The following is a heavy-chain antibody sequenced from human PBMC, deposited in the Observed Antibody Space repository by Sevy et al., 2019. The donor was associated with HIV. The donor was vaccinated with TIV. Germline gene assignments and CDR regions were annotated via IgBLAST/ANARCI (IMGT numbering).Heavy chain of an antibody. D-gene: IGHD3-10*01. Sequence: GGSLRLSCAASGFTFNRYWMGWVRQAPGKTLEWVANINQDGSETFVDSVKGRFTISGDNAKNSLYLQMNSLRAEDTAVYYCARGPDFGSWTDYFDPWGQGTLVTVSS. J-gene: IGHJ5*02. CDR3: ARGPDFGSWTDYFDP. CDR1: GFTFNRYW. CDR2: INQDGSET. V-gene: IGHV3-7*03.